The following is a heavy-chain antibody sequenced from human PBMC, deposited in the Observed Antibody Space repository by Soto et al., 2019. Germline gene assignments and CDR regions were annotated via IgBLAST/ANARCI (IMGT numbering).Heavy chain of an antibody. V-gene: IGHV1-18*01. D-gene: IGHD3-10*01. CDR1: GYLFISYG. CDR2: ISAYNGNT. CDR3: ARDLDGSGSYYTDY. Sequence: ASVKVSCKASGYLFISYGISWVRQAPGQGLEWMGRISAYNGNTNYAQNLQGRVTMTTDTSTSTAYMELRSLRSDDTAVYYCARDLDGSGSYYTDYWGPGTLVTRLL. J-gene: IGHJ4*02.